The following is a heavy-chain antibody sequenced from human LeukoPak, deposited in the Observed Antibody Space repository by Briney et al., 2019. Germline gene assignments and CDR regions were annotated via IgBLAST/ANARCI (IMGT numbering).Heavy chain of an antibody. Sequence: GGSLRLSCAASGFTFDDYGMSWVRQAPGKGLEWVSGINWNGGSTGYADSVKGRFTISRDNAKNSLYLQMNSLRAEDTALYYCARKGYCSGGSCYVYFDYWGQGTLVTVSS. CDR2: INWNGGST. D-gene: IGHD2-15*01. V-gene: IGHV3-20*04. CDR1: GFTFDDYG. CDR3: ARKGYCSGGSCYVYFDY. J-gene: IGHJ4*02.